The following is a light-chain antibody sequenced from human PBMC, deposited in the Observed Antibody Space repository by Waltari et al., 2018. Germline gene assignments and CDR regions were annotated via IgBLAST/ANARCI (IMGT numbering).Light chain of an antibody. CDR1: QNIGTS. J-gene: IGKJ4*01. CDR3: QQSYSTPRLT. V-gene: IGKV1-39*01. Sequence: DIQMTQSPSSVSASVGDRVTITCRASQNIGTSLNWYQQKPGKAPKLLVHAASSLYSGVPSRSSGSGSGTDFTLTISSLQPEDFTTYYCQQSYSTPRLTFGGGTKVDIK. CDR2: AAS.